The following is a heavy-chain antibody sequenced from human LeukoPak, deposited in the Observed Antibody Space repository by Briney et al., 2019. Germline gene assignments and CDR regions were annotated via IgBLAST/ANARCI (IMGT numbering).Heavy chain of an antibody. CDR2: IYHSGST. D-gene: IGHD3-3*01. V-gene: IGHV4-38-2*01. CDR1: GYSISSGYY. Sequence: SETLSLTCAVSGYSISSGYYWGWIRQPPGKGLEWIGSIYHSGSTYYNPSLKSRVTISVDTSKNQFSLKLSSVTAADTAVYYCARLLLEWLNFDYWGQGTLVTVSS. J-gene: IGHJ4*02. CDR3: ARLLLEWLNFDY.